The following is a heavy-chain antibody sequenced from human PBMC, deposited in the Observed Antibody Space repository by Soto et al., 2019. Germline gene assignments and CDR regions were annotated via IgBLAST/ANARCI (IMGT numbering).Heavy chain of an antibody. Sequence: QVQLQESGPGLVKPSGTLSLTCAVSGGSISSSNWWSWVRQPPGKGLEWIGEIYHSGSTNYNPSLKSRVTISVDKSKNQFSLKLSSVTAADTAVYYCARPYYYDSSGPLDAFDIWGQGTMVTVSS. CDR1: GGSISSSNW. CDR3: ARPYYYDSSGPLDAFDI. CDR2: IYHSGST. V-gene: IGHV4-4*02. D-gene: IGHD3-22*01. J-gene: IGHJ3*02.